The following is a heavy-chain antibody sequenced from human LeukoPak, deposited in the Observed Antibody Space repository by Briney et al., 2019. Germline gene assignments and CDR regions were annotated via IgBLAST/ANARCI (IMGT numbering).Heavy chain of an antibody. CDR1: GFTFSSYG. CDR2: IRYDGSNK. D-gene: IGHD5-18*01. V-gene: IGHV3-30*02. J-gene: IGHJ4*02. CDR3: AAVGYSYGYTVDY. Sequence: PGGSLRLSCAASGFTFSSYGMHWVRQAPGKGLEWVAFIRYDGSNKYYADSVKGRFTISRDNSKNTLYLQMNSLRAEDTAVYYCAAVGYSYGYTVDYWGQGTLVTVSS.